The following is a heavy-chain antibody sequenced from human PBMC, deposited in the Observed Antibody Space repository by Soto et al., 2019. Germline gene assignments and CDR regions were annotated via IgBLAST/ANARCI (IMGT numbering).Heavy chain of an antibody. Sequence: QVQLVQSGAEVRKPGASVTVSCRSSGDSFNDYYIHWVRQAPGQGFEWMGWINPNGGVTKYAQKFQGWVSKTRETSIRTVYMQLSRLRSDDTAVYYCVRESGGATATLDYYYFYMDVWGTVTTVTVSS. V-gene: IGHV1-2*04. CDR2: INPNGGVT. J-gene: IGHJ6*03. CDR3: VRESGGATATLDYYYFYMDV. D-gene: IGHD5-12*01. CDR1: GDSFNDYY.